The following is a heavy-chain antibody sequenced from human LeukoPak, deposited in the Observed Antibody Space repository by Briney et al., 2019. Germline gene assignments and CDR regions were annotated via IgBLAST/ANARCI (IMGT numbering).Heavy chain of an antibody. CDR2: ISETGGTT. J-gene: IGHJ6*03. Sequence: GGSLTLSCAASGFTLSSYAMHWVRQAPGKGVEYVSAISETGGTTYYANSVKGRFSSSRDTSKNTLYLQMGSLRTEDMAVYYCARVGEGRYYQYYYMDVWGKGTTVTVSS. CDR1: GFTLSSYA. CDR3: ARVGEGRYYQYYYMDV. D-gene: IGHD1-26*01. V-gene: IGHV3-64*01.